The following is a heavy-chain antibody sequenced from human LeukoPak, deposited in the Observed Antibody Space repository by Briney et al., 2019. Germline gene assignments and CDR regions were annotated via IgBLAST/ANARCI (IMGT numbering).Heavy chain of an antibody. CDR2: GYYSGIT. CDR3: ARSRGLAGAATVIDF. Sequence: SETVSLTCTVSGGSLSTHYWTFIRQPPGKGLEWIGYGYYSGITDYNPSLKSRVTISVDTSKNQSSLNPNSVTAAHTAVYYCARSRGLAGAATVIDFWGQGTLITVSS. V-gene: IGHV4-59*08. CDR1: GGSLSTHY. D-gene: IGHD2-15*01. J-gene: IGHJ4*02.